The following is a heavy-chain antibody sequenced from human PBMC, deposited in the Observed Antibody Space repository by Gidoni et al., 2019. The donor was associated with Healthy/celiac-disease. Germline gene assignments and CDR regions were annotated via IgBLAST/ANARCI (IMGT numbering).Heavy chain of an antibody. CDR3: AKGAGLGLGIYWYFDL. D-gene: IGHD1-26*01. CDR1: GFTFADYA. CDR2: ISWNIGSR. V-gene: IGHV3-9*01. Sequence: EVQLVESGGGLVPPGRSLRLSCAASGFTFADYAMHWVRQAPGKGLEWVSVISWNIGSRGYADSVKGRCTISRDNAKNSRYLQMNSLRAEDTAVYYCAKGAGLGLGIYWYFDLWGRGTLVTVSS. J-gene: IGHJ2*01.